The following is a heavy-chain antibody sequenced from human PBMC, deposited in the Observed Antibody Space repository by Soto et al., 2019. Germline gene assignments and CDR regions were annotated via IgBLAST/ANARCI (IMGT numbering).Heavy chain of an antibody. Sequence: PSETLSLTCTVSGGSISSYYWSWIRQPPGKGLEWIGYIYYSGSTNYNPSLKSRVTISVDTSKNQFSLKLSSVTAADTAVYYCARVRGVIAAAGTESSSYYYYGMDVWGQGTTVTVSS. CDR3: ARVRGVIAAAGTESSSYYYYGMDV. D-gene: IGHD6-13*01. J-gene: IGHJ6*02. V-gene: IGHV4-59*01. CDR2: IYYSGST. CDR1: GGSISSYY.